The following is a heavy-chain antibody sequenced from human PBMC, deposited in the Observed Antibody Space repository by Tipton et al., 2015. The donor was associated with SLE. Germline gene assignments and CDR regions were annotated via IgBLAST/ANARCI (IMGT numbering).Heavy chain of an antibody. Sequence: TLSLTCAVYGGSFSGYYWSWIRQPPGKGLEWIGEINHSGSTNYNPSLKSRFTISVDTSKNQSSLKLSSGTAADTAVYYCARGQGPGSGSCPFVYWGQGTLVTVSS. CDR2: INHSGST. CDR3: ARGQGPGSGSCPFVY. CDR1: GGSFSGYY. J-gene: IGHJ4*02. V-gene: IGHV4-34*01. D-gene: IGHD3-10*01.